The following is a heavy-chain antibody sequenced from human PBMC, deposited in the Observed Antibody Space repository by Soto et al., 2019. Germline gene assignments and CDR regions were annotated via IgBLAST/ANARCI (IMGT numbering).Heavy chain of an antibody. CDR1: GYTFTSYA. Sequence: ASVKVSCKASGYTFTSYAMHWVRQAPGQRLEWMGWINAGNGNTKYSQKFQDRVTITRDTSASTAYMEVSSLRSEDTAVYYCARGVAYYYDSSGYYASYGMDVWGKGTTVTVPS. CDR2: INAGNGNT. V-gene: IGHV1-3*01. D-gene: IGHD3-22*01. CDR3: ARGVAYYYDSSGYYASYGMDV. J-gene: IGHJ6*04.